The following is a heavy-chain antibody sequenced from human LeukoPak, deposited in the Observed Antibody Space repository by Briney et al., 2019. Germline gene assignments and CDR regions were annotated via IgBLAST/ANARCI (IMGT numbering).Heavy chain of an antibody. CDR2: IYHSGST. Sequence: PSETLSLTCTVSGYSISSGYYWGWIRQSPGKGLEWIASIYHSGSTYYNPSLKSRVTISVDTSKNQFSLKLSSVTAADTAVYYCARFDDYGDYAFDLWGRGTLVTVSS. D-gene: IGHD4-17*01. CDR3: ARFDDYGDYAFDL. J-gene: IGHJ2*01. V-gene: IGHV4-38-2*02. CDR1: GYSISSGYY.